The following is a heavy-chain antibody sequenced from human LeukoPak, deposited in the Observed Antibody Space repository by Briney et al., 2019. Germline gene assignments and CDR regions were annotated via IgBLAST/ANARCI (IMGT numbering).Heavy chain of an antibody. CDR3: ARLITTTNS. D-gene: IGHD3-16*01. J-gene: IGHJ4*02. CDR1: GFIVSSNY. V-gene: IGHV3-53*01. CDR2: IYSGGGT. Sequence: GGSLRLSCAASGFIVSSNYMSWVRQAPGKGLEWVSIIYSGGGTNYADSVKGRFTISRDNSKNTLYLQMNSLRAEDTAVYYCARLITTTNSWGQGTLVTVSS.